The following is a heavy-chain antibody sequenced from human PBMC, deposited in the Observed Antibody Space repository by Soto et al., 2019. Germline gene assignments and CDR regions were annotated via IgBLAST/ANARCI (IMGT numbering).Heavy chain of an antibody. CDR2: INHSGST. V-gene: IGHV4-34*01. Sequence: SETLSLTCAVYGGSFSGYYWSWIRQPPGKGLEWIGEINHSGSTNYNPSLKSRVTISVDTSKNQFSLKLSSVTAADTAVYYCARERGGGAARRYYYYYMDVWGKGTTVTVSS. CDR3: ARERGGGAARRYYYYYMDV. J-gene: IGHJ6*03. D-gene: IGHD6-6*01. CDR1: GGSFSGYY.